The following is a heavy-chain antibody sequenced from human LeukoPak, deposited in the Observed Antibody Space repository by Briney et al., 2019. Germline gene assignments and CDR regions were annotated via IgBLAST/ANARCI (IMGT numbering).Heavy chain of an antibody. CDR1: GFTFSSYA. CDR2: ISGSGGST. J-gene: IGHJ3*02. CDR3: AKAAGYDYVWGSYRYGDAFDI. Sequence: GGPLRLSCAASGFTFSSYAMSWVRQAPGKGLEWVSAISGSGGSTYYADSVKGRFTISRDNSKNTLYLRMNSLRAEDTAVYYCAKAAGYDYVWGSYRYGDAFDIWGQGTMVTVSS. D-gene: IGHD3-16*02. V-gene: IGHV3-23*01.